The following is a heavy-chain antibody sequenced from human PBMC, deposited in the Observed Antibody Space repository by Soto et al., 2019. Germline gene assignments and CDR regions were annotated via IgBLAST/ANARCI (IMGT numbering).Heavy chain of an antibody. Sequence: GGSLRLSCAASGFKFSNYAMSWVRQAPGKGLGWVSLISATGGGTYYADSVKGRFTISRDNSHNTLYLQVHSLTAEDTAVYYCAKDRRAGGNSAFYFDFWGQGAQVTVS. CDR1: GFKFSNYA. D-gene: IGHD3-16*01. CDR3: AKDRRAGGNSAFYFDF. V-gene: IGHV3-23*01. CDR2: ISATGGGT. J-gene: IGHJ4*02.